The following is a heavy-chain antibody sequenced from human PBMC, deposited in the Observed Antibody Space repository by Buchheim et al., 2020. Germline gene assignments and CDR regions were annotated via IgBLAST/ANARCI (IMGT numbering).Heavy chain of an antibody. V-gene: IGHV3-74*01. J-gene: IGHJ4*02. CDR2: IKSDGSVV. Sequence: EVHLVESGGGLVQPGGSLRLSCVASGFTFSDYWMQWVRQAPGKGLVWVSRIKSDGSVVNYADSVRGRFIISRDNAKNTLYLQMNSLRAEDTAVYYCARGRDEFVSSRLDYWGQGTL. CDR1: GFTFSDYW. D-gene: IGHD5-24*01. CDR3: ARGRDEFVSSRLDY.